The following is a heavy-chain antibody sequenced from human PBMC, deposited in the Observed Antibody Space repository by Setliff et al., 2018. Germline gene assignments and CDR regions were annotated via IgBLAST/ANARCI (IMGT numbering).Heavy chain of an antibody. CDR1: GGSISSYY. Sequence: PSETLSLTCTVSGGSISSYYWSWIRQPPGKGLEWIGYIYYSGSTNYNPSLKSRVTISVDTSKNQFSLKLTSVIAADTAVYYCARGMRDGYRSFHYWGQGTLVTVSS. V-gene: IGHV4-59*08. J-gene: IGHJ4*02. D-gene: IGHD5-12*01. CDR2: IYYSGST. CDR3: ARGMRDGYRSFHY.